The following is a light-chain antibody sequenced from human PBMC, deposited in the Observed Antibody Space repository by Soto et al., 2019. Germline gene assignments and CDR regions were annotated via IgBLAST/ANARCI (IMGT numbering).Light chain of an antibody. CDR2: GAS. CDR1: QSVSSRY. Sequence: EIVSTQSPGTLSLSPGERATLSCRASQSVSSRYLAWYQQKPGQAPRLLLYGASSRATGIPDRFSGSGSGTDFTLTISRLEPEDFAVYYCQQYGSSPPLLVTFGPGTKVDIK. CDR3: QQYGSSPPLLVT. J-gene: IGKJ3*01. V-gene: IGKV3-20*01.